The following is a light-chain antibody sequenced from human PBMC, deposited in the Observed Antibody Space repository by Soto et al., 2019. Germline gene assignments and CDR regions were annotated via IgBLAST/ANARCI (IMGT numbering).Light chain of an antibody. CDR2: GAT. CDR1: QVIDNF. Sequence: DFPMTQSPSSLSASVGDSVTFTCRASQVIDNFLAWYQQKPGKVPELLIYGATTLQPGVPSRFSGSWTGTEFTLTISSLQPEDVATYYCQKYNGPPLTVGGETKVEIK. V-gene: IGKV1-27*01. CDR3: QKYNGPPLT. J-gene: IGKJ4*02.